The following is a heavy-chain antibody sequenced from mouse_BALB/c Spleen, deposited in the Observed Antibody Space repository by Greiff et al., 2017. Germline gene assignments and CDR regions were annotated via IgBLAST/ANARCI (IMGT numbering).Heavy chain of an antibody. V-gene: IGHV5-12-1*01. J-gene: IGHJ4*01. CDR3: ARPPYYYGSSYDYYAMDY. CDR1: GFAFSSYD. CDR2: ISSGGGST. D-gene: IGHD1-1*01. Sequence: EVQLVESGGGLVKPGGSLKLSCAASGFAFSSYDMSWVRQTPEKRLEWVAYISSGGGSTYYPDTVKGRFTISRDNAKNTLYLQMSSLKSEDTAMYYCARPPYYYGSSYDYYAMDYWGQGTSVTVSS.